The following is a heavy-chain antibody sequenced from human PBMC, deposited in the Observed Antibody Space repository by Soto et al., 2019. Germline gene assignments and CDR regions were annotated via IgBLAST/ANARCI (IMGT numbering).Heavy chain of an antibody. CDR3: VKFRGRAYHYYYMDV. CDR1: GFSFSTYG. D-gene: IGHD3-16*01. CDR2: YGGSGGST. Sequence: DVRLLESGGGLAQRGGSLRLSCAASGFSFSTYGMTWVRQAPGKGLEWVSYGGSGGSTYYADSVKGRFTISRDNSKNTLYLQMNSLRAEDTAVYYCVKFRGRAYHYYYMDVWGNGTTVTVSS. V-gene: IGHV3-23*01. J-gene: IGHJ6*03.